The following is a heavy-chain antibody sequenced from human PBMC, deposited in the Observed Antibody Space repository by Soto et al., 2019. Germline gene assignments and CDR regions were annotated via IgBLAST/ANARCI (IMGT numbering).Heavy chain of an antibody. J-gene: IGHJ4*02. D-gene: IGHD6-13*01. Sequence: EVQLLESGGGLVQPGGSLRLSCAASGFTLNNYGMSWVRQAPGKGLEWVSAISPNGQGIYYADSVKGRFIISKDNSKNTVFLHMDSLTADDTAVYYCAKDRGYPRDYFPYWGQGNLVTVSS. CDR3: AKDRGYPRDYFPY. CDR2: ISPNGQGI. CDR1: GFTLNNYG. V-gene: IGHV3-23*01.